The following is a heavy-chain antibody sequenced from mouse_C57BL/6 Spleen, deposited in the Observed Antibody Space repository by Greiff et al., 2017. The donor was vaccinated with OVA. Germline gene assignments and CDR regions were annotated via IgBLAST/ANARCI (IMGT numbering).Heavy chain of an antibody. D-gene: IGHD2-3*01. CDR1: GYTFTSYW. J-gene: IGHJ4*01. CDR2: IDPSDSYT. V-gene: IGHV1-50*01. CDR3: ARWLLRDYAMDY. Sequence: QVQLQQPGAELVKPGASVKLSCKASGYTFTSYWMQWVKQRPGQGLEWIGEIDPSDSYTNYNQKFKGKATLTVDTSSSTAYMQLSSLTSEDSAVYYCARWLLRDYAMDYWGQGTSVTVSS.